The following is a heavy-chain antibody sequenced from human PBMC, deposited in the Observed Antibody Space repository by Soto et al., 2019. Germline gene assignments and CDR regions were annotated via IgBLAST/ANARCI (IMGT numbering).Heavy chain of an antibody. CDR2: LYYGGST. CDR3: ARQLPVGATSWFDP. J-gene: IGHJ5*02. D-gene: IGHD1-26*01. Sequence: ASETLSLTCSVSGGSINSDDSFWGWVRQSPGKGLEWIGSLYYGGSTFYNPSLKSRVTISLDTSKNQFSLRLTSVTAADTAISYCARQLPVGATSWFDPWGQGTLVIVSS. V-gene: IGHV4-39*01. CDR1: GGSINSDDSF.